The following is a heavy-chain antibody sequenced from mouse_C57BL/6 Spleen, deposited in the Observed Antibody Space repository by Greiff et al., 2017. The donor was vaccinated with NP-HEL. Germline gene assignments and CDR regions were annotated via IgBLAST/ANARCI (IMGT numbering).Heavy chain of an antibody. D-gene: IGHD1-1*01. CDR3: ARPDGSSYYYAMDY. J-gene: IGHJ4*01. V-gene: IGHV2-2*01. CDR2: IWSGGST. CDR1: GFSLTSYG. Sequence: VQLQQSGPGLVQPSQRLSITCTVSGFSLTSYGVHWVRQSPGKGLEWLGVIWSGGSTDYNAAFISRLSISKDNSKSQVFFKMNSLQADDTAIYYCARPDGSSYYYAMDYWGQGTSVTVSS.